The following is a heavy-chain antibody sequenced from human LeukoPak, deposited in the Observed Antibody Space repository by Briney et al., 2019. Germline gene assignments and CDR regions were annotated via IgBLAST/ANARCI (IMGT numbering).Heavy chain of an antibody. D-gene: IGHD6-13*01. J-gene: IGHJ4*02. V-gene: IGHV3-11*01. CDR2: ISNSGGTI. CDR3: ARVGKSSWFGED. CDR1: GFIFSDYY. Sequence: GGSLRLSCAASGFIFSDYYMSWIRQAPGKGLELVSYISNSGGTIYYADSVKGRFTISRDNAKSSLYLQMNSLRAEDTAVYYCARVGKSSWFGEDWGQGTLVTVSS.